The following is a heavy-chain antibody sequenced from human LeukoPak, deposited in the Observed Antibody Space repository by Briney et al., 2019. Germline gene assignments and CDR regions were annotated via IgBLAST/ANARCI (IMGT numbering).Heavy chain of an antibody. CDR3: ARGGYWGDYVFDF. D-gene: IGHD4-17*01. Sequence: ATVKASCKASGYTFTSYYMHWVRQAPGQGLEWMGIINPSGGSTSYAQKFQGRVTMTRDTSTSTVYMELSSLRSEDTAVYYCARGGYWGDYVFDFWGPGTLVTVSS. J-gene: IGHJ4*02. V-gene: IGHV1-46*01. CDR1: GYTFTSYY. CDR2: INPSGGST.